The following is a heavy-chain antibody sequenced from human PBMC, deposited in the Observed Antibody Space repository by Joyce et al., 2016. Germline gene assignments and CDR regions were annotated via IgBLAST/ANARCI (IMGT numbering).Heavy chain of an antibody. Sequence: EVQLLESGGGLVQPGGSLTLSCAASGFTFNNYGLTWVRQAPGKGLEWVSSMSDIGGSTYYADSVRDRFTISRDNSKNTLFLQMTSLTAEDTAVYYCAKDRPYSTYYYFYYMDVWGKGTTVTVSS. CDR1: GFTFNNYG. J-gene: IGHJ6*03. CDR3: AKDRPYSTYYYFYYMDV. CDR2: MSDIGGST. V-gene: IGHV3-23*01. D-gene: IGHD4-11*01.